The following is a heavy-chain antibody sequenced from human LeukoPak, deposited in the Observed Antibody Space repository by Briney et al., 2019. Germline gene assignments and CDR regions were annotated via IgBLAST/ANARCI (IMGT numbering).Heavy chain of an antibody. D-gene: IGHD2-15*01. CDR2: IIPIFGTA. J-gene: IGHJ6*03. CDR3: ARTHIYCSGGCCYHGVRYYYYYMDV. Sequence: ASVKVSCKASVGTFCSYAISWVRQAPGQGLEWMGGIIPIFGTANYAQKLQGRVTINTDESTSTAYMELSSLRSEDTAVYYCARTHIYCSGGCCYHGVRYYYYYMDVWGKGTTVTVSS. V-gene: IGHV1-69*05. CDR1: VGTFCSYA.